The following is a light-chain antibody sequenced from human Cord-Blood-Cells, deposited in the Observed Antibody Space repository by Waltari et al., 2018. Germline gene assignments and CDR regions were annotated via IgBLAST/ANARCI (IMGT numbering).Light chain of an antibody. CDR1: QSISSY. V-gene: IGKV1-39*01. CDR3: QQSYSTPLT. Sequence: DIQITQSPSSLSASVGDRVTITCRASQSISSYLNWYQQKPGKAPKLLIYAASSLQSGVPSRFSGSGSGTDFTLTISSLQPEDFATYSCQQSYSTPLTFGGGTKVEIK. J-gene: IGKJ4*01. CDR2: AAS.